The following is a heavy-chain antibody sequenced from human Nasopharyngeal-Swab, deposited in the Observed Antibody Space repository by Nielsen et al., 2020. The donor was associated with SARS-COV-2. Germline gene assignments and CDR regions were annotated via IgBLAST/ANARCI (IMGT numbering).Heavy chain of an antibody. CDR1: GGSISSSSYY. D-gene: IGHD3-10*01. Sequence: SETLSLTCTVSGGSISSSSYYWGWIRQPPGKGLEWLGSIHYSGSTYYNPSPKSRVTISVDTSKNQFSLKLSSVTAADTAVYYCARISWVWFGEFQYYFDYWGQGTLVTVSS. CDR2: IHYSGST. J-gene: IGHJ4*02. V-gene: IGHV4-39*01. CDR3: ARISWVWFGEFQYYFDY.